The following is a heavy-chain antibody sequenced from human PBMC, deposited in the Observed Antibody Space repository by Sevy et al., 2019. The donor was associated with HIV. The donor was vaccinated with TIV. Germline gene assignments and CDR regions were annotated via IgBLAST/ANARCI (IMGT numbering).Heavy chain of an antibody. Sequence: GGSLRLSCAASEFTFSSYWMSWVRQAPGKGLEWVANIKQDGCEKYYVDSVKGRFTISRDNAKNSLYLQMNSLRAEDTAVYYCARSGGSYDYGMDVWGQGTTVTVSS. V-gene: IGHV3-7*01. CDR3: ARSGGSYDYGMDV. CDR2: IKQDGCEK. J-gene: IGHJ6*02. D-gene: IGHD1-26*01. CDR1: EFTFSSYW.